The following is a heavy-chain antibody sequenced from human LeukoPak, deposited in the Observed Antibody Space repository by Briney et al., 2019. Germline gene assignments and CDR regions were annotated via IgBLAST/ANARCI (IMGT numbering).Heavy chain of an antibody. CDR2: ISYDGSNK. V-gene: IGHV3-30*04. CDR3: ARDLNPYGSGSYDY. Sequence: GGSLRLSCAASGFTFSSYAMHWVRQAPGKGLEWVAVISYDGSNKYYADSVKGRFTISRDNSKNTLYLQMNSLRAEDTAVYYWARDLNPYGSGSYDYWGQGTLVTVSS. J-gene: IGHJ4*02. D-gene: IGHD3-10*01. CDR1: GFTFSSYA.